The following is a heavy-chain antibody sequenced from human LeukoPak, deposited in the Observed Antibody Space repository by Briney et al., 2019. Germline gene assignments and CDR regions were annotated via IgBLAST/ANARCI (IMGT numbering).Heavy chain of an antibody. CDR3: ARGSRYFDWLTSYYFDY. J-gene: IGHJ4*02. D-gene: IGHD3-9*01. Sequence: GGSLRLSCFASGFTFSATWMNWVRQAPGKGLEWVANIKQDGSEKYYVDSVKGRFTISRDNAKNSLYLQMNSLRAEDTAVYYCARGSRYFDWLTSYYFDYWGQGTLVTVSS. CDR1: GFTFSATW. V-gene: IGHV3-7*01. CDR2: IKQDGSEK.